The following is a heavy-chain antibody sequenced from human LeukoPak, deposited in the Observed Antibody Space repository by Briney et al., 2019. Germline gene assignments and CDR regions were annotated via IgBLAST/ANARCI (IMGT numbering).Heavy chain of an antibody. CDR1: GYIFSNYW. CDR2: IDPIDSYT. V-gene: IGHV5-10-1*01. D-gene: IGHD1-26*01. J-gene: IGHJ4*02. Sequence: GESLKISCKGSGYIFSNYWISWVRQMPGKGLEWMGRIDPIDSYTNYSPSFQGHVTISADKSISTAYLQWSSLKASDTAMYYCARHFGGSYYDDYWGQGTLVTVSS. CDR3: ARHFGGSYYDDY.